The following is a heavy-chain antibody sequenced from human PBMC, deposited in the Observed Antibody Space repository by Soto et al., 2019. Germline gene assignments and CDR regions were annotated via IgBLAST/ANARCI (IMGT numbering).Heavy chain of an antibody. Sequence: ASVKVSCKASGYTFTSYDTNWVRQATGQGLEWMGWMNPNSGNTGYAQKFQGRVTMTRNTSISTAYMELSSLRSEDTAVYYCARGSINNDFWSGYYKGYYYGMDVWGQGTTVTVSS. V-gene: IGHV1-8*01. CDR2: MNPNSGNT. D-gene: IGHD3-3*01. CDR3: ARGSINNDFWSGYYKGYYYGMDV. CDR1: GYTFTSYD. J-gene: IGHJ6*02.